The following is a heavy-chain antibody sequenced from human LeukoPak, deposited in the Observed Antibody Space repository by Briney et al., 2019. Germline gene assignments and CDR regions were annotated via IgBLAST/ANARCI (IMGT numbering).Heavy chain of an antibody. CDR3: AGAPLNYDILAGYYTLAFDV. CDR2: NYHSGTT. Sequence: PSETLSLTCAVSGDSISRASYSWPRVRQPLGKGLEWIVYNYHSGTTYYNPSLKSRVTISVDRSKNQFSLRLTSVTAADTAVYYCAGAPLNYDILAGYYTLAFDVWGRGTVVTVSS. J-gene: IGHJ3*01. D-gene: IGHD3-9*01. V-gene: IGHV4-30-2*01. CDR1: GDSISRASYS.